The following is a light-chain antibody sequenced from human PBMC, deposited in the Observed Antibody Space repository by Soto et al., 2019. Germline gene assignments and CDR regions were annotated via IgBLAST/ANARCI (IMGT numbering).Light chain of an antibody. J-gene: IGKJ2*01. Sequence: DIVMTQSPDSLPVSLGERATINCKSSQSIFYSSNDKNYLAWYQQKPGQPPKLLISWASTRESGVPDRFRGGGSGTDFTLTITSLQAEDEAVYYCHQYYSAPYTFGQGTKLEIK. CDR3: HQYYSAPYT. V-gene: IGKV4-1*01. CDR1: QSIFYSSNDKNY. CDR2: WAS.